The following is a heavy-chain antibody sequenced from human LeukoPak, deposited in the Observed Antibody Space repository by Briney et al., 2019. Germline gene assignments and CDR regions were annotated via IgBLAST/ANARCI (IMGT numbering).Heavy chain of an antibody. Sequence: GASVKVSCRASGYTFTSYGISWVRQAPGQGLEWMGWISAYNGNTNYAQKLQGRVTMTTDTSTSTAYMELRSPRSDDTAVYYCARDLPPDYGDYIPFDYWGQGTLVTVSS. J-gene: IGHJ4*02. CDR2: ISAYNGNT. CDR1: GYTFTSYG. D-gene: IGHD4-17*01. CDR3: ARDLPPDYGDYIPFDY. V-gene: IGHV1-18*01.